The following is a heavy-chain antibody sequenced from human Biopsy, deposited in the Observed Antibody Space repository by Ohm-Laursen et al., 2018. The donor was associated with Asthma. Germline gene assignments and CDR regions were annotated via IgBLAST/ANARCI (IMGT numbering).Heavy chain of an antibody. CDR1: GFDFSDYT. Sequence: GSLRLSCTASGFDFSDYTMNWVRQAPGKGLEWVSSISSLSRYKYYSDSLRGRVTISRDNAKSSLHLQMSGLRAEDTAVYFCARDFTIGSGSPFHFWGPGTLVTVSA. CDR3: ARDFTIGSGSPFHF. J-gene: IGHJ4*01. V-gene: IGHV3-21*01. D-gene: IGHD3-10*01. CDR2: ISSLSRYK.